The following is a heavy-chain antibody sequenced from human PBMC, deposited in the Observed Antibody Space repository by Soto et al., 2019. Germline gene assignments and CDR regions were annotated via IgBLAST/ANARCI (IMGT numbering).Heavy chain of an antibody. CDR3: AKTTAATGTHY. Sequence: GGSLRLSCAASGFTFSSYAMSWVRQAPGKGLEWVAAISGSGGSTYYADSVKGRFTISRDNSKNTLYVQMNSLRAEDTAVYFCAKTTAATGTHYWGQGTLVTVSS. D-gene: IGHD6-13*01. CDR2: ISGSGGST. CDR1: GFTFSSYA. V-gene: IGHV3-23*01. J-gene: IGHJ4*02.